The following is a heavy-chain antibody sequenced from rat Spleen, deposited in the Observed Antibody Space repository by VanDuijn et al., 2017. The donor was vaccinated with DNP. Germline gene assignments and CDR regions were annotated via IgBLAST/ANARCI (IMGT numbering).Heavy chain of an antibody. Sequence: EVHLVDSGGGLVQPGRSLKLSCATSGFTFSDYNMAWVRQAPKKGLEWVASINADGGSTSYLDSVKGRFTISRDNAENTVNLQMNSLRSEDTATYYCAKDYHFYAMDAWGQGTSVTVSS. V-gene: IGHV5-7*01. CDR2: INADGGST. D-gene: IGHD1-1*01. J-gene: IGHJ4*01. CDR3: AKDYHFYAMDA. CDR1: GFTFSDYN.